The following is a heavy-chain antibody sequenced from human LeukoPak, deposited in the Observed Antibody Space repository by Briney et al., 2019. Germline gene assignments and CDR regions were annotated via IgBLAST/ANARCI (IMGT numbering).Heavy chain of an antibody. CDR2: IIPIFGTA. J-gene: IGHJ6*03. CDR3: AKGTGNPRLYYYMDV. Sequence: ASVKVSCKASGGTFSSYAISWVQQAPGQGLEWMGGIIPIFGTANYAQKFQGRVTITADKSTSTAYMELSSLRSEDTAVYYCAKGTGNPRLYYYMDVWGKGTTVTVSS. D-gene: IGHD4-23*01. CDR1: GGTFSSYA. V-gene: IGHV1-69*06.